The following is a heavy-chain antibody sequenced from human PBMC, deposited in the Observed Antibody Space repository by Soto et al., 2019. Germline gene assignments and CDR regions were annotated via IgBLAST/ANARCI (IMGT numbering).Heavy chain of an antibody. Sequence: GDSLKISCKGSGYSFTSYLIGWVRQMPGKGLEWMGIIYPGDSDTRYSPSFQGQVTISADKSISTAYLQWSSLKASDTAMYYCARAPTLRIAPFDYWGQGTLVTVSS. D-gene: IGHD2-15*01. CDR2: IYPGDSDT. J-gene: IGHJ4*02. CDR3: ARAPTLRIAPFDY. CDR1: GYSFTSYL. V-gene: IGHV5-51*01.